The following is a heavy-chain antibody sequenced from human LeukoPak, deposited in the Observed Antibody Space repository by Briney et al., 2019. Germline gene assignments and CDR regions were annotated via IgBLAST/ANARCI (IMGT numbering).Heavy chain of an antibody. J-gene: IGHJ3*02. D-gene: IGHD3-10*02. V-gene: IGHV3-23*01. Sequence: GGSLRLSCAASGFTFNNYAMNWVRQAPGKGLEWVSDISGGGAKRHYSDSVKGRFTISRDNPKNTLYLQINNLRAEDTAMYYCAKCSAGYYNDAFDIWGRGTMVTVSS. CDR3: AKCSAGYYNDAFDI. CDR1: GFTFNNYA. CDR2: ISGGGAKR.